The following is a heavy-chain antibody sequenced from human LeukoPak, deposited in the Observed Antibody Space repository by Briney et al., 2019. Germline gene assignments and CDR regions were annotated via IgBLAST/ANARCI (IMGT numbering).Heavy chain of an antibody. D-gene: IGHD3-3*01. J-gene: IGHJ4*02. CDR2: IYYSGST. CDR3: ARSYYDFWSGYYGSGYYFDY. Sequence: PSETLPLTCTVSGGSISSYYWSWIRQPPGKGLEWIGYIYYSGSTNYNPSLKSRVTISVDTSKNQFSLKLSSVTAADTAVYYCARSYYDFWSGYYGSGYYFDYWGQGTLVTVSS. V-gene: IGHV4-59*01. CDR1: GGSISSYY.